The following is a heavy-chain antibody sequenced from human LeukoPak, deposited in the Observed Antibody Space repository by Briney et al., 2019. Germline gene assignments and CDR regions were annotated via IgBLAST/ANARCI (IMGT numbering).Heavy chain of an antibody. CDR2: INYSGST. V-gene: IGHV4-34*01. J-gene: IGHJ4*02. D-gene: IGHD1-26*01. Sequence: SETLSLTCAVYGGSFSGYYWSWIRQPPGKGLEWIGEINYSGSTNYNPSLKSRVTISVDTSKNQFSLKLSSVTAADTAVYYCASQLVGATNFDYWGQGTLVTVSS. CDR3: ASQLVGATNFDY. CDR1: GGSFSGYY.